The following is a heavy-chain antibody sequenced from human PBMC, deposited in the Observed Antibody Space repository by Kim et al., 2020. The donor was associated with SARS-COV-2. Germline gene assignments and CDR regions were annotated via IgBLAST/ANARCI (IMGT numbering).Heavy chain of an antibody. CDR1: DGSISSRSYY. V-gene: IGHV4-39*01. CDR2: IYHSGST. D-gene: IGHD3-10*01. Sequence: SETLSLTCTVSDGSISSRSYYWGWIRQPPGKGLEWIGSIYHSGSTYYNPSLKSRVTISVETSKSHFFLRITSVTAADTAVYYCARQGYGGSGTYYIFDY. J-gene: IGHJ4*01. CDR3: ARQGYGGSGTYYIFDY.